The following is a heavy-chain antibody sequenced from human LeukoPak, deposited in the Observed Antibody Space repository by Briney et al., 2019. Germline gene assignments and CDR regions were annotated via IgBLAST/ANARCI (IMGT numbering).Heavy chain of an antibody. Sequence: SETLSLTCTVSGGSVSSGSYYWSWIRQPPGKGLEWIGYIYYSGSTNYNPSLKSRVTISVDTSKNQFSLKLSSVTAADTAVYYCVSIVVVTAIPSRWGQGTLVTVSS. CDR3: VSIVVVTAIPSR. V-gene: IGHV4-61*01. CDR2: IYYSGST. D-gene: IGHD2-21*02. CDR1: GGSVSSGSYY. J-gene: IGHJ4*02.